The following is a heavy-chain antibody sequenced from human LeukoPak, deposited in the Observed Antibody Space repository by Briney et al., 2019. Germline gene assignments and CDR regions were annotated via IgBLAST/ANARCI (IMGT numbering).Heavy chain of an antibody. D-gene: IGHD1/OR15-1a*01. V-gene: IGHV4-34*01. J-gene: IGHJ5*02. Sequence: SETLSLTCNVSGGSFTNYYWSWIRQTPEKGLEWIGQINHSGDTSYNPSLRSRLTLSVDRSKNQFSLKVTSVTAADTGVYYCARGPGTVGLSPWGQGTLVTVSS. CDR2: INHSGDT. CDR3: ARGPGTVGLSP. CDR1: GGSFTNYY.